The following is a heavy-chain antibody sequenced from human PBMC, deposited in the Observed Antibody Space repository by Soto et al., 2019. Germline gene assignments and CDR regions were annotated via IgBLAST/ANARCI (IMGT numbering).Heavy chain of an antibody. V-gene: IGHV3-48*02. Sequence: EVQLVESGGGLVQPGGSLRLSCVASGFTFSSYSMNWVRQAPGKGLEWVSYISSNSRFIHYADSVKGRFTISRDNDKNCLYLQVNGLRDEATAVDSCACDFAWAFDYWGQGTLLTVSP. CDR1: GFTFSSYS. J-gene: IGHJ4*02. CDR3: ACDFAWAFDY. D-gene: IGHD1-26*01. CDR2: ISSNSRFI.